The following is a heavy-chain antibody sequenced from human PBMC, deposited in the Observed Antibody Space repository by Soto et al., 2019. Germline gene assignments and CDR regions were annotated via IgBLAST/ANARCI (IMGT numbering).Heavy chain of an antibody. CDR2: MSYDGSNK. CDR1: GFTFSSYA. Sequence: QVPLVESGGGVVQPGRSLRLSCAASGFTFSSYAMHWVRRAPGKGLEWMAVMSYDGSNKYYADSVKGRFTISRDNSKNTLDLQMKSVGPEDPALYYCAGDGGAYWGQGTLVIVSS. J-gene: IGHJ4*02. CDR3: AGDGGAY. V-gene: IGHV3-30-3*01. D-gene: IGHD3-16*01.